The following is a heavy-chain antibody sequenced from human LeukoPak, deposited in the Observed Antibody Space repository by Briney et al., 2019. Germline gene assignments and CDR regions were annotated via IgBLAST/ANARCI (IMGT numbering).Heavy chain of an antibody. CDR1: GFTFSNYW. CDR3: TRGRGMDV. V-gene: IGHV3-7*01. CDR2: IKQDGSEK. Sequence: GGSLRLSCAASGFTFSNYWMNWVRQAPGKGLECVANIKQDGSEKYYVDSVKGRFTISRGNAKNSLYLQMNSLRAEDTAVYYCTRGRGMDVWGQGTTVTVFS. J-gene: IGHJ6*02.